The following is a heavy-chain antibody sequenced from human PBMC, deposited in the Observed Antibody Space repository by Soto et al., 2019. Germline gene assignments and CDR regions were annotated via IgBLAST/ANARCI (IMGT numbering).Heavy chain of an antibody. D-gene: IGHD4-17*01. J-gene: IGHJ6*02. V-gene: IGHV3-23*01. Sequence: EVQLLESGGGLVQPGGSLTLSCAASGFTFYSYAVTWVRQAPGKGLEWVSSISGSGDSTYFADSVKGRFTVSRDNSKNTLYLQMNSLRAEDTAVYSCARVWERTVTTRNYFYGMDVWGQGTTVTVSS. CDR1: GFTFYSYA. CDR3: ARVWERTVTTRNYFYGMDV. CDR2: ISGSGDST.